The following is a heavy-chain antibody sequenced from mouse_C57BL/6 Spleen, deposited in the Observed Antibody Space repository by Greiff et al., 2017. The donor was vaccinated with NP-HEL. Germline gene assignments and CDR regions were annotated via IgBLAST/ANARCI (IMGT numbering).Heavy chain of an antibody. CDR3: ARSRLYGSSYDYAMDY. CDR2: IHPNSGST. Sequence: QVQLQQPGAELVKPGASVKLSCKASGYTFTSYWMHWVKQRPGQGLEWIGMIHPNSGSTNYNEKFKSKATLTVDKSSSTAYMQLSSLTSEDSAVYYCARSRLYGSSYDYAMDYWGQGTSVTVSS. D-gene: IGHD1-1*01. CDR1: GYTFTSYW. J-gene: IGHJ4*01. V-gene: IGHV1-64*01.